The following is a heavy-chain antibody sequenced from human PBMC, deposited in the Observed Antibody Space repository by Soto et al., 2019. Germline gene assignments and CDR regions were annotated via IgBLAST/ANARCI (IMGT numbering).Heavy chain of an antibody. D-gene: IGHD6-19*01. V-gene: IGHV4-39*01. CDR3: ARRAVAGTGDDY. CDR1: GGSISSSSYY. Sequence: QLQLQESGPGLVKPSETLSLTCTVSGGSISSSSYYWGWIRQPPGQGLEWIGSIYYSGSTYYNPSLKSRVTISVDTSKNQFSLKLSAVTAADTAVYYCARRAVAGTGDDYWGQGTLVTVSS. CDR2: IYYSGST. J-gene: IGHJ4*02.